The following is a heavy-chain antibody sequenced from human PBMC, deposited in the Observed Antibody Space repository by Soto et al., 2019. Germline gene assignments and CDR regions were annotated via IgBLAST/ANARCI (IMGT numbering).Heavy chain of an antibody. CDR3: ARDQVAKWAPGSAMVNYYYGMDA. Sequence: ASVKVSCKASGYTFTSYGISWERQAPGQGLEWMGWISVDDGDTNYAQNFQGRVTMSTDTSTSTAYMEMRSLRSDDTAVYYCARDQVAKWAPGSAMVNYYYGMDAWGQGTTVTVSS. CDR2: ISVDDGDT. CDR1: GYTFTSYG. D-gene: IGHD5-18*01. V-gene: IGHV1-18*04. J-gene: IGHJ6*02.